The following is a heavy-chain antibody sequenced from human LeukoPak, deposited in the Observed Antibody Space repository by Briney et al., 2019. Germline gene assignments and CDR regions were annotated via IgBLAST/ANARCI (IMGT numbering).Heavy chain of an antibody. Sequence: PGGSLRHSCAASGFTFSYYTMHWVRQAPGKGLEWVAVISYDGSNEYYADSVKGRFTISRDNSKNTLYLQMNSLRAEDAAVYYCARVLNYSDSSGFYFSYRGPRTLVTVSS. D-gene: IGHD3-22*01. CDR2: ISYDGSNE. CDR1: GFTFSYYT. J-gene: IGHJ4*02. CDR3: ARVLNYSDSSGFYFSY. V-gene: IGHV3-30-3*01.